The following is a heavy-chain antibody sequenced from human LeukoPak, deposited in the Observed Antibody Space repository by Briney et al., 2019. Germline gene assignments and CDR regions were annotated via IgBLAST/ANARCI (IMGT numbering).Heavy chain of an antibody. CDR2: ISSSSSTI. D-gene: IGHD3-10*01. CDR3: AVITMVRGVSDY. CDR1: GFTFSSFS. V-gene: IGHV3-48*04. Sequence: GGSLRLSCAASGFTFSSFSMNWVRQAPGKGLEWVSYISSSSSTIYYADSVKGRFTISRDNAKNSLYLQMNILRAEDTAVYYCAVITMVRGVSDYWGQGTLVTVSS. J-gene: IGHJ4*02.